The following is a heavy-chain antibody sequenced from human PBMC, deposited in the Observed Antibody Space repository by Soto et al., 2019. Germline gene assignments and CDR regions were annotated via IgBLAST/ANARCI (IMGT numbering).Heavy chain of an antibody. CDR3: ARDSAIVVVPPARTWGYYYYGMDV. CDR1: GGTFSSYA. D-gene: IGHD2-2*01. Sequence: VASVKVSCKASGGTFSSYAISWVRQAPGQGLEWMGGIIPIFGTANYAQKFQGRVTITADESTSTAYMELSSLRSEDTAVYYCARDSAIVVVPPARTWGYYYYGMDVWGQGTMVTVSS. V-gene: IGHV1-69*13. CDR2: IIPIFGTA. J-gene: IGHJ6*02.